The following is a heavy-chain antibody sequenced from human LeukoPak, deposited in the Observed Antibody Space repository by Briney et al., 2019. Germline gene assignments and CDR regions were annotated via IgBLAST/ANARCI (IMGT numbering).Heavy chain of an antibody. CDR1: GFSFSSHW. V-gene: IGHV3-7*05. D-gene: IGHD2-2*01. CDR2: INQHGGEE. J-gene: IGHJ4*02. CDR3: ARDGVAPGIYFDS. Sequence: GGSLRLSCVASGFSFSSHWMSWVRQAPGKGLEWVANINQHGGEEYYVASAKGRFTVSRDNAKNSLYLQVNSLRVEDTAVYFCARDGVAPGIYFDSWGQGTLVTVSS.